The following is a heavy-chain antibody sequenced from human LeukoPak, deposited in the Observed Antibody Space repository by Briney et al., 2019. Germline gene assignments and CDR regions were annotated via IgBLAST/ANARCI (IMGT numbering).Heavy chain of an antibody. D-gene: IGHD1-26*01. V-gene: IGHV3-23*01. CDR2: ISGSGDNT. Sequence: GGSLRLSCAASGFTFSTYAMSWVRQAPGKGLEWVSGISGSGDNTNYADSVKGRFTISRDNSKNTLSLQMSSLRVEDTAVYYCASLSGSYSYYYMDVWGKGTTVTISS. J-gene: IGHJ6*03. CDR3: ASLSGSYSYYYMDV. CDR1: GFTFSTYA.